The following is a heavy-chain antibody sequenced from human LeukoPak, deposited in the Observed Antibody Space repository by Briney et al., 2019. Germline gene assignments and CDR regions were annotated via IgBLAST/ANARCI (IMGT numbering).Heavy chain of an antibody. V-gene: IGHV1-18*01. CDR3: ARDSLDCSGGSCYSREYFQD. Sequence: ASVKVSCKASGYTLTTYGISWVRQAPGQGLEWMGWISAYNGNTNYAQKLQGRVTMTTDTSTSTAYMELRSLRSDDTAVYYCARDSLDCSGGSCYSREYFQDWGQGTLVTVSS. CDR2: ISAYNGNT. CDR1: GYTLTTYG. D-gene: IGHD2-15*01. J-gene: IGHJ1*01.